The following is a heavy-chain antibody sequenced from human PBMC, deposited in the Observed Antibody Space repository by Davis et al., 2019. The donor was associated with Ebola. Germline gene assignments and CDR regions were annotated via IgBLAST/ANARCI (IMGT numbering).Heavy chain of an antibody. CDR1: GGSISSSNW. Sequence: SETLSLTCAVSGGSISSSNWWSWVRQPPGKGLEWIGEIYHSGSTNYNPSLKSRVTISVDKSKNQFSLKLSSVTAADTAVYYCARVRSDYGDYGYYYYYGMDVWGQGTTVTVSS. V-gene: IGHV4-4*02. J-gene: IGHJ6*02. CDR2: IYHSGST. CDR3: ARVRSDYGDYGYYYYYGMDV. D-gene: IGHD4-17*01.